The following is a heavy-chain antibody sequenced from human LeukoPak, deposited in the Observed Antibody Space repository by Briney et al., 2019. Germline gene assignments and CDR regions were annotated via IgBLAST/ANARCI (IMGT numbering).Heavy chain of an antibody. CDR1: AGSFSGYY. CDR3: ASGRRNRSSWYNYYYMDV. V-gene: IGHV4-34*01. Sequence: SETLSLTCLVYAGSFSGYYWSWIRHPAGKGLEWIGEINPSGSTNYNTSLKSRVTISVDPSKNQLTLKWSSVTAADTAVYYCASGRRNRSSWYNYYYMDVWDKGTTATVSS. D-gene: IGHD6-13*01. J-gene: IGHJ6*03. CDR2: INPSGST.